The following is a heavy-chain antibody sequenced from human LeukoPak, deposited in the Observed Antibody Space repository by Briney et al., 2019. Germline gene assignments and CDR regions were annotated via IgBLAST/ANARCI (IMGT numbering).Heavy chain of an antibody. D-gene: IGHD2-2*01. V-gene: IGHV4-61*01. Sequence: SETLSLTCTVSGGSVNSGSYYWSWIRQPPGKGLEWIGYIYYRGSTNYNPSLKSRVTISVDTSKNQFSLKLSSVTAADTAVYYCAGGSSSYTHDYWGQGTLVTVSS. CDR2: IYYRGST. CDR1: GGSVNSGSYY. CDR3: AGGSSSYTHDY. J-gene: IGHJ4*02.